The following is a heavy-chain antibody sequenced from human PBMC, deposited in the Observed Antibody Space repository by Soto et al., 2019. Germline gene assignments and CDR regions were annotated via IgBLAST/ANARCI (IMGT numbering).Heavy chain of an antibody. CDR1: GGTFSSYA. D-gene: IGHD1-20*01. Sequence: SVKVSCKASGGTFSSYAISWVRQAPGQGLEWMGGIIPIFGTANYAQKFQGRVTITADESTSTAYMELSSLRSEDTAVYYCARHNGPLYLGYYYDMAVWGQGTTVTVSS. J-gene: IGHJ6*02. V-gene: IGHV1-69*13. CDR2: IIPIFGTA. CDR3: ARHNGPLYLGYYYDMAV.